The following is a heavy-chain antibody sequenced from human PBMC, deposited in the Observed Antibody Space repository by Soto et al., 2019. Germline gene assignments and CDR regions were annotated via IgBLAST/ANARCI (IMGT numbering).Heavy chain of an antibody. CDR3: AKCGYDSSGRLLRYFQH. CDR1: GYTFTSYA. D-gene: IGHD3-22*01. J-gene: IGHJ1*01. Sequence: VASVKVSCKASGYTFTSYAMHWVRQAPGQRLEWMGWINAGNGNTKYSQKFQGRVTITRDTSASTAYMELSSLRSEDTAVYYCAKCGYDSSGRLLRYFQHWGQGTLVTVSS. CDR2: INAGNGNT. V-gene: IGHV1-3*01.